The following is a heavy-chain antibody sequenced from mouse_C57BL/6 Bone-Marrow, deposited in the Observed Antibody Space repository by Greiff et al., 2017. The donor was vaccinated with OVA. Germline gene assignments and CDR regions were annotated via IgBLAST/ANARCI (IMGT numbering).Heavy chain of an antibody. J-gene: IGHJ1*03. CDR1: GYTFTSYW. V-gene: IGHV1-52*01. Sequence: QVQLQQPGAELVRPGSSVKLSCKASGYTFTSYWMHWVKQRPIQGLEWIGNIDPSDSETNYNQQFKDKATLTVYKSYSTAYMQLSSLTSEDSAVYYCARTLVDLYFAVWATATTLTVSS. CDR3: ARTLVDLYFAV. D-gene: IGHD1-1*01. CDR2: IDPSDSET.